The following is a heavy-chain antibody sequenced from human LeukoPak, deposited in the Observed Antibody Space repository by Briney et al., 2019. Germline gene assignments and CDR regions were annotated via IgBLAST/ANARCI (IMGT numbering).Heavy chain of an antibody. CDR3: ASPTQYYYDSSTSTHFDY. V-gene: IGHV3-30-3*01. Sequence: GGSLRLSCAASGFTFSSYWMHWVRQAPGKGLEWVAVISYDGSNKYYADSVKGRFTISRDNSKNTLYLQMNSLRAEDTAVYYCASPTQYYYDSSTSTHFDYWGQGTLVTVSS. CDR1: GFTFSSYW. D-gene: IGHD3-22*01. CDR2: ISYDGSNK. J-gene: IGHJ4*02.